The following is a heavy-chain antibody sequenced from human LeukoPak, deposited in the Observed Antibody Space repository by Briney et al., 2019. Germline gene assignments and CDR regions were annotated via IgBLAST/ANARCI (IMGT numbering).Heavy chain of an antibody. CDR1: GYTFNAYY. J-gene: IGHJ2*01. CDR3: AILRLSTGLWWFFDL. D-gene: IGHD2-8*02. CDR2: INPNSGDT. Sequence: GASLKVSCKASGYTFNAYYLHWVRQAPGQGLEWMGWINPNSGDTKYAQKFQGRVTMTGDTSISTAYMELSRLRFDDTAVYYCAILRLSTGLWWFFDLWGRGTLVTVSS. V-gene: IGHV1-2*02.